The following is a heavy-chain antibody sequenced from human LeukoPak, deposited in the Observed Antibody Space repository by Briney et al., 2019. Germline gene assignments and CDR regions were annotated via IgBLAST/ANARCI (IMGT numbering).Heavy chain of an antibody. V-gene: IGHV3-23*01. CDR3: AKGSVGNADFAS. CDR1: GFTFSSFS. Sequence: GGSLRLSCAASGFTFSSFSMTWVRQAPGKGLEWVSSIIVSGATYYADSVKGRFTISRDSFKGMLFLQMDSLRVEDTAVYFCAKGSVGNADFASWGQGALVTVSS. J-gene: IGHJ4*02. D-gene: IGHD6-25*01. CDR2: IIVSGAT.